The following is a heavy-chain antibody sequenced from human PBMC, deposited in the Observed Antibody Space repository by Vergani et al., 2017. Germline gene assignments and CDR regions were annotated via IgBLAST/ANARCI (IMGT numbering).Heavy chain of an antibody. V-gene: IGHV3-33*01. CDR1: GFIFKNHG. D-gene: IGHD6-19*01. CDR2: IWDDGSKK. CDR3: ARDTVTGSRYFDY. J-gene: IGHJ4*02. Sequence: QVQLVESGGGVVQPGTSLRLSCAASGFIFKNHGMQWVRQAPGKGLEWVALIWDDGSKKNYGDSMKGRFTISRDNSKDTLYLEMNSLRGEDSAVYYCARDTVTGSRYFDYWGQGTLVTVSS.